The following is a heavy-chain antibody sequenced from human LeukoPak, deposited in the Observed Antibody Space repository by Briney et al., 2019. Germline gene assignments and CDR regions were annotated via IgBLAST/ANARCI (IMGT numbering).Heavy chain of an antibody. CDR3: AIQMTMIAVVPYCDY. CDR2: ISSSGTTQ. D-gene: IGHD3-22*01. J-gene: IGHJ4*02. CDR1: GFTFSDYY. Sequence: GGSLRLSCSASGFTFSDYYMSWIRQAPGKGLEWITFISSSGTTQYYADSVRGRFTISRDNAKSSLYLHLNSLRAEDTAVYYCAIQMTMIAVVPYCDYWGQGSQVTVSS. V-gene: IGHV3-11*04.